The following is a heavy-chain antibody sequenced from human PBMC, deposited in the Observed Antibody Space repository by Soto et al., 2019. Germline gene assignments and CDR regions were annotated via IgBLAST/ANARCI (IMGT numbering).Heavy chain of an antibody. CDR1: GGSISSYY. Sequence: TSETLSLTCTVSGGSISSYYWSWIRQPPGKGLEWIGYIYYSGSTNYNPSLKSRVTISVDTSKNQFSLKLSSVTAADTAVYYCARSGTGSSWYLFDYWGQGALVTVSS. V-gene: IGHV4-59*01. J-gene: IGHJ4*02. D-gene: IGHD6-13*01. CDR2: IYYSGST. CDR3: ARSGTGSSWYLFDY.